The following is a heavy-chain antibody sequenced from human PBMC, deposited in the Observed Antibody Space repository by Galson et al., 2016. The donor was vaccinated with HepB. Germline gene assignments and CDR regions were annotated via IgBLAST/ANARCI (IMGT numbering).Heavy chain of an antibody. D-gene: IGHD3-3*01. J-gene: IGHJ1*01. CDR2: ISHTGSA. V-gene: IGHV4-39*02. CDR3: ARDYYTNGNCPADS. Sequence: SETLSLTCTVSGGPINRGPFSWAWIRQSPGKGLEWIGSISHTGSAYYNPSLLNRVTISADTSKNSFSLDLASVGAADSAIYFCARDYYTNGNCPADSWGQGTLVTVSS. CDR1: GGPINRGPFS.